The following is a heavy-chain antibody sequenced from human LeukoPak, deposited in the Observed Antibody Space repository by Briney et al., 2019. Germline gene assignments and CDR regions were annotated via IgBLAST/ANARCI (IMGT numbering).Heavy chain of an antibody. Sequence: GGSLRLSCAASGFTFSSYGMHWVRQAPGKGLEWVGRIKSKTDGGTTDYAAPVKGRFTISRDDSKNTLYLQMNSLKTEDTAVYYCTTGPDTAMDTFDYWGQGTLVTVSS. CDR2: IKSKTDGGTT. D-gene: IGHD5-18*01. V-gene: IGHV3-15*01. CDR3: TTGPDTAMDTFDY. J-gene: IGHJ4*02. CDR1: GFTFSSYG.